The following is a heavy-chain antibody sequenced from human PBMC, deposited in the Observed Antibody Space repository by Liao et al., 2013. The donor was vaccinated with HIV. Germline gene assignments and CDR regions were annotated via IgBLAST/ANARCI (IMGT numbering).Heavy chain of an antibody. CDR2: IYTSGST. V-gene: IGHV4-4*07. Sequence: QVQLQESGPGLVKPSETLSLTCTVSGSSIRSNYWSWIRQPAGKGLEWIGRIYTSGSTRYNPSLKSRVTISLDTSKNQFSLKLNSVTAADTAVYYCAREGGDRLDYWGQGTLVTVSS. CDR3: AREGGDRLDY. J-gene: IGHJ4*02. CDR1: GSSIRSNY. D-gene: IGHD2-21*01.